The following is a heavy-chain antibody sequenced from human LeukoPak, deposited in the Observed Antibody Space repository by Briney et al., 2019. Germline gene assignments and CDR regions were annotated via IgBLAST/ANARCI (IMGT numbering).Heavy chain of an antibody. CDR2: ISAYNGNT. CDR1: RYTFTSYG. J-gene: IGHJ4*02. V-gene: IGHV1-18*01. D-gene: IGHD4-17*01. Sequence: SSVKVSCKASRYTFTSYGISGVRPAPGQGLDGMGWISAYNGNTNYAQKLQGRVTMTTDTSTSTAYMELRSLRSDDTAVYYCARTHWTTVTYDYWGQGTLVTAS. CDR3: ARTHWTTVTYDY.